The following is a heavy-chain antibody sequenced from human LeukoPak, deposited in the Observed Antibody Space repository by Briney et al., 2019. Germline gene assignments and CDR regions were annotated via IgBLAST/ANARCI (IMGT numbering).Heavy chain of an antibody. D-gene: IGHD1-26*01. CDR1: GASIRSYY. J-gene: IGHJ3*02. Sequence: SETLSLTCNVSGASIRSYYWGWVRQSPGKGLEWIGYIYHSGSTNYNPSLRSRVAIPVDTSKNQFSLKLSSVTAADTAMYYCAREQKIVPAFDIWGPGTMVTVSS. CDR3: AREQKIVPAFDI. CDR2: IYHSGST. V-gene: IGHV4-59*12.